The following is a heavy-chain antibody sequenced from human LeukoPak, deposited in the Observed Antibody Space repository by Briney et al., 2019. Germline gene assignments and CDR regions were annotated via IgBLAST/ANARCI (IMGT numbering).Heavy chain of an antibody. D-gene: IGHD3-16*01. CDR2: INSDGSWT. V-gene: IGHV3-74*01. CDR1: GSYW. Sequence: GGSLRLSCAASGSYWMHWVRQAPGKGLVWVSHINSDGSWTSYADSVKGRFTISKDNAKNTVYLQMNSLRTEDTAVYYCARDFLRGSPDFFDYWGQGTLVTVSS. J-gene: IGHJ4*02. CDR3: ARDFLRGSPDFFDY.